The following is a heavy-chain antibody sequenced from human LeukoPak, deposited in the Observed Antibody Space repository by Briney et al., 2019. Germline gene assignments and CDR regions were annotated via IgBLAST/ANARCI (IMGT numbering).Heavy chain of an antibody. J-gene: IGHJ4*02. CDR2: IYYSGST. D-gene: IGHD3-16*01. CDR3: ARDPYYDYVWGSLSWPY. Sequence: PSETLSLTCTVSGGSISSSSYYWGWIRQPPGKGLEWIGSIYYSGSTYYNPSLKSRVTISVDTSKNQFSLKLSSVTAADTAVYYCARDPYYDYVWGSLSWPYWGQGTLVTVSS. CDR1: GGSISSSSYY. V-gene: IGHV4-39*02.